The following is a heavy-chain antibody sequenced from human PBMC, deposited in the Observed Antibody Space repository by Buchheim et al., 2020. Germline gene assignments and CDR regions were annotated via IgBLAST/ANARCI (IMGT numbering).Heavy chain of an antibody. V-gene: IGHV1-69*01. J-gene: IGHJ4*02. CDR3: ARVVYGAPYSSGWYGDYFDY. Sequence: QVQLVQSGAEVKKPGSSVKVSCKASGGTFSSYAISWVRQAPGQGLEWMGGIIPIFGTANYAQKFQGRVTITADESTSTAHMELSSLRSEDTAVYYCARVVYGAPYSSGWYGDYFDYWGQGTL. CDR2: IIPIFGTA. D-gene: IGHD6-19*01. CDR1: GGTFSSYA.